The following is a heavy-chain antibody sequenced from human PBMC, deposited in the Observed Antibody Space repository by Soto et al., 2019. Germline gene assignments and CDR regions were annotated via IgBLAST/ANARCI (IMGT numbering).Heavy chain of an antibody. CDR3: ARDTYYDFWSGYAFMDTYYYYDGREG. Sequence: PGGSLRRSCAASGFTFSSYSMNWVRQAPGKGLEWVSSISSSSSYIYYADSVKGRLTISRDNAKNSLYLQMNSLRAEETAVYYCARDTYYDFWSGYAFMDTYYYYDGREGWGQGNTVTGSS. D-gene: IGHD3-3*01. CDR2: ISSSSSYI. V-gene: IGHV3-21*01. CDR1: GFTFSSYS. J-gene: IGHJ6*02.